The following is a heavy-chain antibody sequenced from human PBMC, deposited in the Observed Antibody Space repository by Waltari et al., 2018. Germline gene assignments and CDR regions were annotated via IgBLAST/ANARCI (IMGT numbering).Heavy chain of an antibody. CDR3: ARDQSRFGELYHDY. V-gene: IGHV3-7*01. J-gene: IGHJ4*02. D-gene: IGHD3-10*01. CDR2: IKQDGSEK. Sequence: EVQLVESGGGLVQPGGSLRLSCAASGFTFSSYWMSWVRQPPGKGLEWVANIKQDGSEKYYVDSVKGRFTISRDNAKNSLYLQMNSLRAEDTAVYYCARDQSRFGELYHDYWGQGTLVTVSS. CDR1: GFTFSSYW.